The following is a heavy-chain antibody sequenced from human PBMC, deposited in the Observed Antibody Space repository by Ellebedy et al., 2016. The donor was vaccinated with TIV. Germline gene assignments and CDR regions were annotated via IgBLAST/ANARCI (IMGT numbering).Heavy chain of an antibody. Sequence: MPSETLSLTCSVSGVSISSSSDYWGWISQPPGEGLEWIGSVDYSGRAYNNPSLKSRVTSSFDTSKNQFSLKLTSVTAADTAVYFCARDSDGDYTSFDLWGRGALVIVSS. CDR2: VDYSGRA. D-gene: IGHD4-17*01. CDR3: ARDSDGDYTSFDL. V-gene: IGHV4-39*07. CDR1: GVSISSSSDY. J-gene: IGHJ2*01.